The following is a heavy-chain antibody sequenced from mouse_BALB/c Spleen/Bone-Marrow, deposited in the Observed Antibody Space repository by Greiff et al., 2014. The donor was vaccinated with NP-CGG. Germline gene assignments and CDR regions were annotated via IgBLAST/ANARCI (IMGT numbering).Heavy chain of an antibody. CDR1: GFDFSRYW. J-gene: IGHJ2*01. Sequence: VQLQQSGGGLVQPGGSLKLSCAASGFDFSRYWMSWVRQAPGKGLEWIGKINPDSSTINYTPSLKDKFIIPRDNAKNTLYLQMSKVRSEDTALYYCARQGYYGSSDYWGQGTTLTVSS. CDR3: ARQGYYGSSDY. V-gene: IGHV4-1*02. D-gene: IGHD1-1*01. CDR2: INPDSSTI.